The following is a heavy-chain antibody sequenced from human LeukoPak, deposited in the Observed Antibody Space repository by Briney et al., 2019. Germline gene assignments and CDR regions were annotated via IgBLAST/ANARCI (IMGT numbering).Heavy chain of an antibody. Sequence: SSVKVSCKASGGTFSIHAISWVRQVPGQGLEWMGGIIPIFGTANYAQEFQGRVTITADEFTTTAYMELSSLRSEDTAIYYCAREYDSSGYYYYFDYWGQGTLVTVSS. CDR1: GGTFSIHA. J-gene: IGHJ4*02. CDR3: AREYDSSGYYYYFDY. CDR2: IIPIFGTA. V-gene: IGHV1-69*01. D-gene: IGHD3-22*01.